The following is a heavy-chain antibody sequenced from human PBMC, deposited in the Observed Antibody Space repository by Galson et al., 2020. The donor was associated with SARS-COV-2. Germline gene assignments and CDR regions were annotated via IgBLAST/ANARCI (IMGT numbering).Heavy chain of an antibody. J-gene: IGHJ4*02. D-gene: IGHD1-26*01. CDR3: ASFGEWESLDY. Sequence: ETLSLTCTVSGYSISSGYYWGWIRQPPGKGLEWIGSIYHSGSTYYNPSLKSRVTISVDTSKNQFSLKLSSVTAADTAVYYCASFGEWESLDYWGQGTLVTVSS. CDR2: IYHSGST. V-gene: IGHV4-38-2*02. CDR1: GYSISSGYY.